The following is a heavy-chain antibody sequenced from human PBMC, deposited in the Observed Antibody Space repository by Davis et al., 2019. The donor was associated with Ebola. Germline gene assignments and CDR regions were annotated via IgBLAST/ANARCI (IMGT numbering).Heavy chain of an antibody. Sequence: SVKVSCKASGGTFSSYAISWVRQAPGQGLEWMGGIIPIFGTANYAQKFQGRVTITADESTSTAYMELSSLRSEDTAVYYCARELRRTIFGVDLPTDYGMDVWGQGTTVTVSS. V-gene: IGHV1-69*13. J-gene: IGHJ6*02. CDR2: IIPIFGTA. CDR1: GGTFSSYA. D-gene: IGHD3-3*01. CDR3: ARELRRTIFGVDLPTDYGMDV.